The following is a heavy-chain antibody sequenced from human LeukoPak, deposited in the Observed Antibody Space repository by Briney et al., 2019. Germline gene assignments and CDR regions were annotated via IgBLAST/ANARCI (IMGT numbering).Heavy chain of an antibody. CDR3: AKRPLSSCN. CDR2: MYSSGGT. D-gene: IGHD5/OR15-5a*01. CDR1: GFTLRDND. J-gene: IGHJ4*02. Sequence: GGSLRLSCAVSGFTLRDNDMTWVRQAPGKGLEWVSLMYSSGGTSYADSVKGTFTISKDNSKNTLYLQMNSLRAEDTAVYYCAKRPLSSCNWGLGTLVTVSS. V-gene: IGHV3-66*01.